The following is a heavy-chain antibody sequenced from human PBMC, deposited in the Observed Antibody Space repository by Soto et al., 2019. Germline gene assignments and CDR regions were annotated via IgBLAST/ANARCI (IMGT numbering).Heavy chain of an antibody. CDR1: GFTFSDYS. D-gene: IGHD3-10*01. Sequence: LRLSCAASGFTFSDYSMHWVRQAPGKGLEWVAVLSSDGSNKYYADSARGRFTISRDNSENMFYLQMNSLRAEDTALHYCARDRAGNNWFDPWGQGTLVTVSS. J-gene: IGHJ5*02. CDR3: ARDRAGNNWFDP. V-gene: IGHV3-30-3*01. CDR2: LSSDGSNK.